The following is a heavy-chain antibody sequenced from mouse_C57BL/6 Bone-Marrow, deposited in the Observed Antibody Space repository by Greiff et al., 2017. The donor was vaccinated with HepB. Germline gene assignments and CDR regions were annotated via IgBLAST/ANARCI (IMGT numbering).Heavy chain of an antibody. CDR2: IHYDGSST. Sequence: DVMLVESEGGLVQPGSSMKLSCTASGFTFSDYYMAWVRQVPEKGLEWVASIHYDGSSTYYLDSLKSRFIISRDNAKNMLYLQMSSLTSEDTATYYCERDLSYVDYWGQGTTLTVSS. CDR3: ERDLSYVDY. V-gene: IGHV5-16*01. J-gene: IGHJ2*01. CDR1: GFTFSDYY.